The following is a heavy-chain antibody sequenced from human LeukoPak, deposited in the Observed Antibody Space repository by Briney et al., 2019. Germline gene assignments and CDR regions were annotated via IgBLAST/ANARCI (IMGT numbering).Heavy chain of an antibody. J-gene: IGHJ6*03. CDR3: ARDSRITMVRGVIGTYYYYYMDV. CDR1: GGSISSYY. CDR2: IYTSGST. V-gene: IGHV4-4*07. D-gene: IGHD3-10*01. Sequence: SETLSLTCTVSGGSISSYYWSWIRQPAGKGLEWIGRIYTSGSTNYNPSLKSRVTMSVDTSKNQSSLKLSSVTAADTAVYYCARDSRITMVRGVIGTYYYYYMDVWGKGTTVTVSS.